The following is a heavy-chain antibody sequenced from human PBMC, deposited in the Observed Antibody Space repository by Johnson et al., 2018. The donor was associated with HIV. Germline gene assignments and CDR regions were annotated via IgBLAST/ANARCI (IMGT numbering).Heavy chain of an antibody. CDR2: IGRSGSTF. J-gene: IGHJ3*02. CDR1: GFTFSDYY. CDR3: ARHRAAVLWFREGDTFDI. V-gene: IGHV3-11*04. Sequence: QVQLVESGGVVVQPGGSLRLSCAASGFTFSDYYMSWIRQAPGKGLEWVSYIGRSGSTFYYADSVKGRFTISRDNAKTSLYLQMNSLRAEDTAVYYCARHRAAVLWFREGDTFDIWGQGTMVTVSS. D-gene: IGHD3-10*01.